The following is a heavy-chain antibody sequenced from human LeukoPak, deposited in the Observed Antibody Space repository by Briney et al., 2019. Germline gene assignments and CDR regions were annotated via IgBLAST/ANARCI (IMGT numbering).Heavy chain of an antibody. J-gene: IGHJ5*02. CDR2: IYHSGST. Sequence: SETLSLTCTVSGYSISSGYYWGWIRQPPGKGLEWIGSIYHSGSTYYNPSLKSRVTMSVDTSKNQFSLKLSSVTAADTAVYYCARGRWNDVTNWFDPWGQGTLVTVSS. V-gene: IGHV4-38-2*02. CDR1: GYSISSGYY. CDR3: ARGRWNDVTNWFDP. D-gene: IGHD1-1*01.